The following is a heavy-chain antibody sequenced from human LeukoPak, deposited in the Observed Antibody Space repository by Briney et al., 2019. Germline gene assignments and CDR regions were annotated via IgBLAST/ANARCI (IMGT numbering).Heavy chain of an antibody. CDR3: AKDLYYYAY. V-gene: IGHV3-23*01. Sequence: GSLRLSCAASGFTFSSYAMSWVRQAPGKGLEWVSAISGSGGGTYYADSVKGRFTLSRDNSKNKLYLQMNSLRAGDTAVYYCAKDLYYYAYWGQGTLVTVSS. J-gene: IGHJ4*02. CDR1: GFTFSSYA. CDR2: ISGSGGGT. D-gene: IGHD2-8*01.